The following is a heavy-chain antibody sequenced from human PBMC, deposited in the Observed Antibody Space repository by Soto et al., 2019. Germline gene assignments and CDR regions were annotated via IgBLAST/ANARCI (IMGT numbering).Heavy chain of an antibody. J-gene: IGHJ4*02. CDR3: AHRPRGYSYHFDY. D-gene: IGHD5-18*01. CDR2: IYWDYDE. CDR1: GFSLTTRGVG. V-gene: IGHV2-5*02. Sequence: QITLKESGPTLVKPTQTLTLTCTFSGFSLTTRGVGVGWIRQPPGKALEWLALIYWDYDEGYSPSLKSRLTITTDTSKNQVVLTMTNIDPADTATYYGAHRPRGYSYHFDYWGQGTLVTISS.